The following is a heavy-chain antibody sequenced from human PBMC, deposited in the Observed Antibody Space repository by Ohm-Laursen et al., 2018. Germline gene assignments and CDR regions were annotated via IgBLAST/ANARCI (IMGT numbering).Heavy chain of an antibody. D-gene: IGHD2-2*01. CDR3: ARDHYQYPDY. Sequence: SDTLSLTCTVSGGSISSYYWSWIRQPPGKGLEWIGYIYYSGSTNYNPSLKSRVTISVDTSKNQFSLKLSSVTAADTAVYYCARDHYQYPDYWGQGTLVTVSS. J-gene: IGHJ4*02. V-gene: IGHV4-59*12. CDR1: GGSISSYY. CDR2: IYYSGST.